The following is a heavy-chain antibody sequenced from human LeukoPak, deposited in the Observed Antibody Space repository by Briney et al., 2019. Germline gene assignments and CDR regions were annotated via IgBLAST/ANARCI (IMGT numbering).Heavy chain of an antibody. CDR2: IKQDGSEK. CDR1: GFTFSSYW. J-gene: IGHJ4*02. Sequence: GGSLRLSCAASGFTFSSYWMSWVRQAPGKGLEWVANIKQDGSEKYYVDSVKGRFTISRDNAKNSLYLQMNSLRAEDTAVYYCARDGSGATGDYFDYWGQGTLVTVSS. D-gene: IGHD1-26*01. CDR3: ARDGSGATGDYFDY. V-gene: IGHV3-7*01.